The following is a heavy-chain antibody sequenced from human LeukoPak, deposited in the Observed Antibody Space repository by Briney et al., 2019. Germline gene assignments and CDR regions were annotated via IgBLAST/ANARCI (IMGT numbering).Heavy chain of an antibody. Sequence: GGSLRLSCAASGFTFSGYSMSWVRQAPGKGLEWVSTVANSGVDTYYADSVRGRFTISRDNSRNTVYLQINSLRAEDTAVYYCAKSHSVAQRGYFDYWGQGTLVTVSS. CDR1: GFTFSGYS. CDR2: VANSGVDT. J-gene: IGHJ4*02. CDR3: AKSHSVAQRGYFDY. D-gene: IGHD4-23*01. V-gene: IGHV3-23*01.